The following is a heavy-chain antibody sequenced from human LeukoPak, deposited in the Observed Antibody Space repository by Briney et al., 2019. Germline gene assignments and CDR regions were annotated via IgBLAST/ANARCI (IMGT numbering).Heavy chain of an antibody. D-gene: IGHD5-24*01. CDR2: IYRVGST. Sequence: PGGSLRLSCAASGFTVSRNYMSWVRQASGKGLEWVSVIYRVGSTYYADSVKGRFTISRDNSKNTLYLQMNSLRAEDTAMYYCARGDGYNFFDCWGQGVLVTVSS. J-gene: IGHJ4*02. V-gene: IGHV3-66*01. CDR3: ARGDGYNFFDC. CDR1: GFTVSRNY.